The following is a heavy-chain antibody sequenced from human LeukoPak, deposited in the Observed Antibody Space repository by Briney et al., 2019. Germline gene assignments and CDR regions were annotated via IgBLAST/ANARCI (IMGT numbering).Heavy chain of an antibody. V-gene: IGHV3-30*02. D-gene: IGHD2-21*01. CDR3: AKDRDTYCGGDCYSWSH. CDR1: GFSFRSFG. CDR2: IRYDGSDK. J-gene: IGHJ4*02. Sequence: GGSLRLSCAASGFSFRSFGMHWVRQAPGKGLEWVTFIRYDGSDKYYADSVRGRFTISRDNPKNTLYLQMNSLRAEDTAVYYCAKDRDTYCGGDCYSWSHWGQGILVTVSS.